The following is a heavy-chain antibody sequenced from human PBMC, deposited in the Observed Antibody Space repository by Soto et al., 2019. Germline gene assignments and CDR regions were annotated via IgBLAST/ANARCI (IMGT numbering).Heavy chain of an antibody. V-gene: IGHV1-69*02. D-gene: IGHD4-17*01. Sequence: QVQLVQSGAEVKKPGSSVKVSCKASGGTFSSYTISWVRQAPGQGLEWMGRIIPILGIANYAQKFQGRVTXTXDXSTSTAYMELSSLRSEDTAVYYCASSYGDCDSYFDYWGQGTLVTVSS. J-gene: IGHJ4*02. CDR3: ASSYGDCDSYFDY. CDR1: GGTFSSYT. CDR2: IIPILGIA.